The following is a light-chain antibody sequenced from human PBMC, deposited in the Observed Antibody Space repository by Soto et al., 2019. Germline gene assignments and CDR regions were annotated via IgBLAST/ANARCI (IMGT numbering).Light chain of an antibody. V-gene: IGKV3-11*01. CDR2: ETS. CDR3: QQYNNWPAVT. J-gene: IGKJ1*01. CDR1: QTVGGH. Sequence: EVVLTQSPATLSLSPGERATLSCRASQTVGGHFAWYQQKPGQAPRLLISETSNRATGIPGRFSGSGSGTDVTLTISSLEPEDFAVYYCQQYNNWPAVTFGQGTKVEIK.